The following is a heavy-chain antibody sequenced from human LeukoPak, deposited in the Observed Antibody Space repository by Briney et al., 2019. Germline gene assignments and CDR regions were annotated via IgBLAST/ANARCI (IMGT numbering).Heavy chain of an antibody. CDR2: ISSSGSTI. V-gene: IGHV3-48*03. Sequence: GGSLRLSCAPSGFTFSSYEMSWVRHAPGEGLEGVSYISSSGSTIYYADSVKGRFTISRDNAKNSLYMQMCSLRAEETAVYYCAELGVTMIGGVWGKGTTVTVSS. J-gene: IGHJ6*04. CDR3: AELGVTMIGGV. CDR1: GFTFSSYE. D-gene: IGHD3-10*02.